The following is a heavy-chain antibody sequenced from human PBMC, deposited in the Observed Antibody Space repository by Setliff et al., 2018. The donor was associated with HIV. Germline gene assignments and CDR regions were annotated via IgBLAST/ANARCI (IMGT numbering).Heavy chain of an antibody. V-gene: IGHV4-59*11. D-gene: IGHD2-8*01. CDR3: ARGARLLTGYADRWDYYYMRI. CDR1: GGSISSHY. CDR2: IYIYNSGST. Sequence: SETLSLTCTVSGGSISSHYWSWIRQPPGKGLEWIGYIYIYNSGSTNYNPSLTSRVTISVDTSKNQFSLKLSSVTAADTAVYYCARGARLLTGYADRWDYYYMRIWGKGTTVTVSS. J-gene: IGHJ6*03.